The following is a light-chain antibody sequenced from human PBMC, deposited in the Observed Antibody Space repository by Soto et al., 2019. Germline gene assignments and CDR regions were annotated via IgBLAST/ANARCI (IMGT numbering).Light chain of an antibody. J-gene: IGKJ5*01. CDR3: QQSYDTPIS. V-gene: IGKV1-39*01. CDR1: QNIASY. CDR2: GAS. Sequence: DIQMTQSPSSLSAFVGDTVTITCRASQNIASYLQWYQQQPGKAPKALISGASRLRSGVPSRFSGSGSGTDFTLTISSLHPEDVATYYCQQSYDTPISFGQGTRLEIK.